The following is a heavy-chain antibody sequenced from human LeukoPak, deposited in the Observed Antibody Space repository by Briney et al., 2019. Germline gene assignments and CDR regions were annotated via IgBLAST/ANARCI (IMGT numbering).Heavy chain of an antibody. Sequence: GGSLRLSCAVSGFTFSTSAMSWVRQAPGVGLEWVSAIDGGGGRTWRADSVRGRFTISRDNSKNTLFMQMNSLRAEDTAVYYCAKDFYDSSGSCYDYWGQGTLVTVSS. CDR2: IDGGGGRT. CDR3: AKDFYDSSGSCYDY. CDR1: GFTFSTSA. J-gene: IGHJ4*02. V-gene: IGHV3-23*01. D-gene: IGHD3-22*01.